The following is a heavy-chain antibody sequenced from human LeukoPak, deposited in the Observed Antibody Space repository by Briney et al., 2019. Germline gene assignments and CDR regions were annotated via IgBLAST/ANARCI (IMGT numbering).Heavy chain of an antibody. J-gene: IGHJ4*02. V-gene: IGHV4-38-2*02. CDR2: IYHSGST. D-gene: IGHD2-21*01. Sequence: SETLSLTCTVSGYSISSGYYWGWIRQPPGKGLERIGSIYHSGSTYYNPSLKSRVTISVDTSKNQFSLKLSSVTAADTAVYYCARDSPNEGILWWSIDYWGQGTLVTVSS. CDR3: ARDSPNEGILWWSIDY. CDR1: GYSISSGYY.